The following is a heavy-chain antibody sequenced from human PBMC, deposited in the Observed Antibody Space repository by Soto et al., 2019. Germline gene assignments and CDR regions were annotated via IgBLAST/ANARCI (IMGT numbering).Heavy chain of an antibody. CDR3: ARDRPKSYYYYGMDV. V-gene: IGHV4-30-4*01. CDR1: GGSISSGDYY. J-gene: IGHJ6*02. Sequence: SETLSLTCTVSGGSISSGDYYWSWIRQPPGKGLEWIGYIYYSGSTYYNPSLKSRVTISVDTSKNQFSLKLSSVTAADTAVYYCARDRPKSYYYYGMDVWGQGTTVTVSS. CDR2: IYYSGST.